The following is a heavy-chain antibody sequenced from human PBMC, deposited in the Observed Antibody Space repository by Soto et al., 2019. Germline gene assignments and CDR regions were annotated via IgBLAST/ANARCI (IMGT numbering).Heavy chain of an antibody. CDR3: ATRGYCSGGSCPPFDP. CDR1: GYTLTELS. V-gene: IGHV1-24*01. D-gene: IGHD2-15*01. J-gene: IGHJ5*02. Sequence: QVQLVQSGAEVKKPGASVKVSCKVSGYTLTELSMHWVRQAPGKGLEWMGGFDPEDGETIYAQKFQGRVTMTEDTSTDTAYMVLSRLRSEYTAVYYCATRGYCSGGSCPPFDPWGQGTLVTVSS. CDR2: FDPEDGET.